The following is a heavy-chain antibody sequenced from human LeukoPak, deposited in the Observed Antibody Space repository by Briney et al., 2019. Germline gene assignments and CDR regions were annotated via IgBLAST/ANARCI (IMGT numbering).Heavy chain of an antibody. CDR3: ARVSHYCSGGSCYFDY. CDR1: GGSFSGYY. CDR2: INHSGST. J-gene: IGHJ4*02. V-gene: IGHV4-34*01. D-gene: IGHD2-15*01. Sequence: SETLSLTCAVYGGSFSGYYWSWIHQPPGKGLEWIGEINHSGSTNYNPSLKSRVTISVDTSKNQFSLKLSSVTAADTAVYYCARVSHYCSGGSCYFDYWGQGTLVTVSS.